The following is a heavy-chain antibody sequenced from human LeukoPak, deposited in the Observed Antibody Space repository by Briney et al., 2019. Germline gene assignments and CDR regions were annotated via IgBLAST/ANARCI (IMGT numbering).Heavy chain of an antibody. CDR2: IWYDGSNK. V-gene: IGHV3-33*01. CDR3: ARDNGYSSGWYDY. D-gene: IGHD6-19*01. J-gene: IGHJ4*02. CDR1: GLTFSSYG. Sequence: GGSLRLSCAASGLTFSSYGMHWVRQAPGKGLEWVAVIWYDGSNKYYADSVKGRFTISRDNSKNTLYLQMNSLRAEDTAVYYCARDNGYSSGWYDYWGQGTLVTVSS.